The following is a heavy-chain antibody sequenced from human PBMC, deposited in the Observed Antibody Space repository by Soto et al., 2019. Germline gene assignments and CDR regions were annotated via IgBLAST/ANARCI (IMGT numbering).Heavy chain of an antibody. J-gene: IGHJ6*02. CDR2: ISWNSGSI. Sequence: PGGSLRLSCAASGFTFDDYAMHWVRQAPGKGLEWVSGISWNSGSIGYADSVKGRFTISRDNSKNTLYLQMNSLRAEDTAVYYCARDYYDFWSGYSYYYYGMDVWGQGTTVTVSS. CDR3: ARDYYDFWSGYSYYYYGMDV. D-gene: IGHD3-3*01. CDR1: GFTFDDYA. V-gene: IGHV3-9*01.